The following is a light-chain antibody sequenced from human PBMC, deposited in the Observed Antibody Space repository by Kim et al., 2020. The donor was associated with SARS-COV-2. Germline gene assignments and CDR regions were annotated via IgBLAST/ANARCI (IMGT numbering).Light chain of an antibody. CDR1: KLGDRH. Sequence: SPGQTAISTCSGNKLGDRHACWYQQRPGQSPVLVIYEDIKRPSGIPERFSGSNSGNTATLTIRGTQAMDEADYYCQTWDSGTPYVFGPGTKVTVL. J-gene: IGLJ1*01. CDR3: QTWDSGTPYV. CDR2: EDI. V-gene: IGLV3-1*01.